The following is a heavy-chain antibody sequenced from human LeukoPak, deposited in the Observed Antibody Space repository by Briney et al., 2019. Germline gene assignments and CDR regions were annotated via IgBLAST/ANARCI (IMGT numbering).Heavy chain of an antibody. D-gene: IGHD6-13*01. Sequence: SETLSLTCTVSGGSDSSTSYYWSWIRQPPGKGLEWIGYIFFSGSTNYKASLKSRVTISVDTSKNQFSLKLSSVTAADTAVYYCARLGVADCYFGSWGQGTLVTVSS. V-gene: IGHV4-61*01. CDR2: IFFSGST. CDR1: GGSDSSTSYY. J-gene: IGHJ4*03. CDR3: ARLGVADCYFGS.